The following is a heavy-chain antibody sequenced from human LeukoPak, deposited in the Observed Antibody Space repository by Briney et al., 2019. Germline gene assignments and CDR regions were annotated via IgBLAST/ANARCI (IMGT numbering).Heavy chain of an antibody. CDR3: ARSGIPYYDSSGYYSNFDY. J-gene: IGHJ4*02. CDR2: INPSGGST. D-gene: IGHD3-22*01. CDR1: GYTFTSYY. Sequence: GASVKVSCKASGYTFTSYYMHWVRQAPGQGLEWMGIINPSGGSTSYAQKFQGRVTMTRDTSTSTVYMELSSLRSEDTAVYYCARSGIPYYDSSGYYSNFDYWGQGTLVTVSS. V-gene: IGHV1-46*01.